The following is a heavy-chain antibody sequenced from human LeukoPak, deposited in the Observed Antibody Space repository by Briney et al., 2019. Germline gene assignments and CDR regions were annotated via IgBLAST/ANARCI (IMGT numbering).Heavy chain of an antibody. V-gene: IGHV3-9*01. CDR2: ISWNSGSI. Sequence: GGSLRLSCAASGFTFDDYAMHWVRHAPGKGLEWVSGISWNSGSIGYADSVKGRFTISRDNAKNSLYLQMNSLRAEDTALYYCAKDGGSYYDSSGYPDYWGQGTLVTVSS. CDR1: GFTFDDYA. J-gene: IGHJ4*02. CDR3: AKDGGSYYDSSGYPDY. D-gene: IGHD3-22*01.